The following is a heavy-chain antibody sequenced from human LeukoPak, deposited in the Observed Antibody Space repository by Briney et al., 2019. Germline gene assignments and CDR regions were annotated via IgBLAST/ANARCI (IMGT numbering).Heavy chain of an antibody. J-gene: IGHJ4*02. CDR1: GFTFSSYG. V-gene: IGHV3-33*06. CDR3: AKEVVDCGRSTCYSYFDS. Sequence: GGSLRLSCAASGFTFSSYGMHWVRQAPGKGLECVAVIWYDGTTRYYADSVKGRFTISRDNSKYTLYLQINSLRAEDTAVYYCAKEVVDCGRSTCYSYFDSWGQGTLVTVSS. CDR2: IWYDGTTR. D-gene: IGHD2-21*02.